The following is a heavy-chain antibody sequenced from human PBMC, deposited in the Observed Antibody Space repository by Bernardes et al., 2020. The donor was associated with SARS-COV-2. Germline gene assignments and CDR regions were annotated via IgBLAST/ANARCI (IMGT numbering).Heavy chain of an antibody. D-gene: IGHD6-6*01. J-gene: IGHJ2*01. CDR3: ARVRYSSSSHWDFDL. CDR2: MSADSGDT. CDR1: GYTFNNYG. Sequence: ASVKVSCKASGYTFNNYGITWVRQAPGQGLEWMGWMSADSGDTNYAQKLRGRVTMTTDTSTSTAYMDLRSLRSDDTAVYYCARVRYSSSSHWDFDLWGRGTLVIVSS. V-gene: IGHV1-18*01.